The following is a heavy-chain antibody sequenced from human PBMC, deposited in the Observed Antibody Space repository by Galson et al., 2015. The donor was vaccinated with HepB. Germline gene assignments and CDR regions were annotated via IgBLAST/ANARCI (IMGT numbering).Heavy chain of an antibody. D-gene: IGHD4-23*01. CDR3: ARFLFYGGNPPPLGY. V-gene: IGHV3-48*04. CDR2: ISSSSSTI. Sequence: SLRLSCAASGFTFSSYSMNWVRQAPGKGLEWVSYISSSSSTIYYADSVKGRFTISRDNAKNSLYLQMNSLRAEDTAVYYCARFLFYGGNPPPLGYWGQGTLVTVSS. J-gene: IGHJ4*02. CDR1: GFTFSSYS.